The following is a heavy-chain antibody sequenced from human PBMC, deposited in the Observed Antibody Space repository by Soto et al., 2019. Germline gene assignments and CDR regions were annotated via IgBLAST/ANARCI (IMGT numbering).Heavy chain of an antibody. CDR3: ARGPYYDPAGLGY. D-gene: IGHD3-22*01. CDR2: IYHSGST. V-gene: IGHV4-30-2*01. J-gene: IGHJ4*02. CDR1: GGSISSGGYS. Sequence: PSETLSLTCAVSGGSISSGGYSWSWIRQPPGKGLEWIGYIYHSGSTYYNPSLKSRVTISVDRSKNQFSLKLSSVTAADTAVYYCARGPYYDPAGLGYWGQGTLVTVSS.